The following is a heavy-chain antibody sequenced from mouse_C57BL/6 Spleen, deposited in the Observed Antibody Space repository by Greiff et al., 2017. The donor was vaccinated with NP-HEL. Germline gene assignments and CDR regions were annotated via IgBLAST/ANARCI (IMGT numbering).Heavy chain of an antibody. V-gene: IGHV3-6*01. CDR1: GYSITSGYY. CDR2: ISYDGSN. Sequence: EVKLVESGPGLVKPSQSLSLTCSVTGYSITSGYYWNWIRQFPGNKLEWMGYISYDGSNKYNPSLKNRISITRDTSKNQFFLTLNSVTTEDTATYYCARPGRRGYAMDYWGQGTSVTVSS. J-gene: IGHJ4*01. CDR3: ARPGRRGYAMDY.